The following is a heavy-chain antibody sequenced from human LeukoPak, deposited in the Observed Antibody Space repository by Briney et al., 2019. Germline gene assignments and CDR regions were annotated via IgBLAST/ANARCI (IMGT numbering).Heavy chain of an antibody. J-gene: IGHJ6*03. D-gene: IGHD2-8*01. Sequence: QPGGSLRLSCAASGFTFSSYAMNWVRQAPGRGLEWVSGFSGSGGTTYYADSVKGRFTISRDNSKNTLYLQVNSLRAEDTAVYYCANGNRCTSPNCLGYYYFYMDVWGKGTTVTVSS. CDR3: ANGNRCTSPNCLGYYYFYMDV. V-gene: IGHV3-23*01. CDR1: GFTFSSYA. CDR2: FSGSGGTT.